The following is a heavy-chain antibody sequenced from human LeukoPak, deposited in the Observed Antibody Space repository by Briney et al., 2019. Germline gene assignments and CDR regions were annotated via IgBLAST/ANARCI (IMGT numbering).Heavy chain of an antibody. CDR2: IIPVLGIA. CDR3: ATNYYGSGSYTYYFDY. Sequence: SVKVSCKASGGTFSSYTISWVRQAPGQGLEWMGRIIPVLGIANYAQKFQGRVTITADKSTSTAYMELSSLRSEDTAVYYCATNYYGSGSYTYYFDYWGQGTLVTVSS. V-gene: IGHV1-69*02. D-gene: IGHD3-10*01. CDR1: GGTFSSYT. J-gene: IGHJ4*02.